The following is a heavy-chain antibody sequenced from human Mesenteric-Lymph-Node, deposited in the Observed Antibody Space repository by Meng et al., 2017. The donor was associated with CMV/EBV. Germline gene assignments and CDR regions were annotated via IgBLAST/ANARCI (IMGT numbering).Heavy chain of an antibody. Sequence: CAVSGGSISRRDWWRWVRPPPGKGLEWIGEIYHSGSTNYNPSLTSRVTISVDKSKNQFSLKLSSVTAADTAVYYCARAFLSGYDYDYWGQGTLVTVSS. CDR3: ARAFLSGYDYDY. J-gene: IGHJ4*02. CDR1: GGSISRRDW. V-gene: IGHV4-4*02. CDR2: IYHSGST. D-gene: IGHD5-12*01.